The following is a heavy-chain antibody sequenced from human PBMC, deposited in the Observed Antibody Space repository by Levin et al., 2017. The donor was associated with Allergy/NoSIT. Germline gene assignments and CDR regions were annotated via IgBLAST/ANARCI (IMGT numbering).Heavy chain of an antibody. CDR2: IYYSGST. CDR3: AREEGDYYGSGSSRADAFDI. V-gene: IGHV4-61*01. J-gene: IGHJ3*02. Sequence: SETLSLTCTVSGGSVSSGSYYWSWIRQPPGKGLEWIGYIYYSGSTNYNPSLKSRVTISVDTSKNQFSRKLSSVTAADTAVYYCAREEGDYYGSGSSRADAFDIWGQGTMVTVSS. CDR1: GGSVSSGSYY. D-gene: IGHD3-10*01.